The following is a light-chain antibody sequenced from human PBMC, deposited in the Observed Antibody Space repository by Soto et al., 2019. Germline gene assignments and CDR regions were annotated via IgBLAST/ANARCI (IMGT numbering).Light chain of an antibody. CDR3: LQDYNYPPT. CDR1: QGIRND. V-gene: IGKV1-6*01. J-gene: IGKJ4*01. CDR2: AAS. Sequence: IRMTQSPSSLSASVGDRVTITCRASQGIRNDLGWYQQKPGKAPKLLXYAASSLQSGVPSRFSGSGSGTDFTLTISSLQPEDFETYYCLQDYNYPPTFGGGTKVDIK.